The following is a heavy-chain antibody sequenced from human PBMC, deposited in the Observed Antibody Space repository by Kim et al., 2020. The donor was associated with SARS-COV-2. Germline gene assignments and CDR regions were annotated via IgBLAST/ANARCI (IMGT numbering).Heavy chain of an antibody. Sequence: GGSLRLSCAASGFTFSSYGMHWVRQAPGKGLEWVAVISYDGSNKYYADSVKGRFTISRDNSKNTLYLQMNSLRAEDTAVYYCAKEPTHSSSWYGGFDYWGQGTLVTVSS. CDR2: ISYDGSNK. CDR3: AKEPTHSSSWYGGFDY. V-gene: IGHV3-30*18. CDR1: GFTFSSYG. J-gene: IGHJ4*02. D-gene: IGHD6-13*01.